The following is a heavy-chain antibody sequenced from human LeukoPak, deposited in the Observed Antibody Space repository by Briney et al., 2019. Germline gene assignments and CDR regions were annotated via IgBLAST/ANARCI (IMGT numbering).Heavy chain of an antibody. D-gene: IGHD3-22*01. V-gene: IGHV3-9*01. Sequence: PGRSLRLSCAASGFTFDDYAMHWVRHAPGKGLEWVSGISWNSGSIGYADSVKGRFTISRDNAKNSLYLQMNSLRAEDTALYYCAKGKYYDSSGPLGYWGQGTLVTVSS. CDR3: AKGKYYDSSGPLGY. CDR2: ISWNSGSI. J-gene: IGHJ4*02. CDR1: GFTFDDYA.